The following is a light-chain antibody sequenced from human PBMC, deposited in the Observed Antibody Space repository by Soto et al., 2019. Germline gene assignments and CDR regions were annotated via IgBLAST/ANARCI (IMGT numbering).Light chain of an antibody. Sequence: AIRMTQSPSSFSASTGDRVTITCRASQGISSYLAWYQQKPGKAPKLLIYAASTLQSGVPSRFSGSGSGTDFTLTISRLPSEDFATYYCQQYYSYPFTFGPGTKVDIK. CDR2: AAS. CDR3: QQYYSYPFT. V-gene: IGKV1-8*01. CDR1: QGISSY. J-gene: IGKJ3*01.